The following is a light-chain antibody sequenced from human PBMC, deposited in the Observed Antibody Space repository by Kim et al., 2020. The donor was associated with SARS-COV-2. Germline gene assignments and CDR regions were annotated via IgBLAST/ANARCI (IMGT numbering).Light chain of an antibody. CDR1: ALPKQY. CDR3: QSADSSGSYLV. CDR2: KNR. J-gene: IGLJ2*01. V-gene: IGLV3-25*03. Sequence: SYELTQPPSVSVSPGQTARITCFGDALPKQYAYWYQQKPGQAPVLMIYKNRERPSGIPERVSGSSSGTTVTLTISGVQAEDEADYYCQSADSSGSYLVFG.